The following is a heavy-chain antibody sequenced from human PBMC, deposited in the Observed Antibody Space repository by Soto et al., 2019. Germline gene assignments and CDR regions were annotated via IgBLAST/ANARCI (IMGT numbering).Heavy chain of an antibody. CDR1: GGTFSSYA. Sequence: QVQLVQSGAEVKKPGSSVNVSCKASGGTFSSYAISWVRQAPGQGLEWMGGIIPIFGTANYAQKFQGRVTITADESTSTAYMELSSLKSEDTAVYYCARDPRYDFWSGYYRGGWFDPWGQGTLVTVSS. D-gene: IGHD3-3*01. CDR2: IIPIFGTA. V-gene: IGHV1-69*01. CDR3: ARDPRYDFWSGYYRGGWFDP. J-gene: IGHJ5*02.